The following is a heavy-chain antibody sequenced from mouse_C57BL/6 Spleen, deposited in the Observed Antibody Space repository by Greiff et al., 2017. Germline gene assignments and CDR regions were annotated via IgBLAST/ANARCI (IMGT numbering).Heavy chain of an antibody. Sequence: EVQGVESGPELVKPGDSVKISCKASGYSFTGYFMNWVMQSHGKSLEWIGRINPYNGDTFYNQKFKGKATLSVDKSSSTAHMELRSLTSEDSAVYYCARDYYYGSSYGYFDVWGTGTTVTVSS. CDR1: GYSFTGYF. J-gene: IGHJ1*03. CDR3: ARDYYYGSSYGYFDV. D-gene: IGHD1-1*01. CDR2: INPYNGDT. V-gene: IGHV1-20*01.